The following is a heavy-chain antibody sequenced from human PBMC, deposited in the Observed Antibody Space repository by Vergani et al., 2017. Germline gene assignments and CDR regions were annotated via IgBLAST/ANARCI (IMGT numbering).Heavy chain of an antibody. V-gene: IGHV3-23*03. J-gene: IGHJ4*02. CDR1: NFTFSSYG. D-gene: IGHD2-2*01. CDR2: INTRGLTT. Sequence: EAQLLESGGGLVQPGGSLRLSCAASNFTFSSYGMGWVRQAPGKGLEWVSIINTRGLTTNYADSVRGRFTISRDNSGNTLHLRMDNLRVDDTAVYFCAKLLGYCSSTSCSTPFDTWGQGTLVTVST. CDR3: AKLLGYCSSTSCSTPFDT.